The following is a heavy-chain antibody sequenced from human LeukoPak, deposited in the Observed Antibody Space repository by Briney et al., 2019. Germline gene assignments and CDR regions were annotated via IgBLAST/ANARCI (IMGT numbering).Heavy chain of an antibody. V-gene: IGHV1-69*05. CDR2: IIPIFGTA. CDR3: ARGGYYYDSSGYYGY. J-gene: IGHJ4*02. D-gene: IGHD3-22*01. CDR1: GGTFSSYA. Sequence: SVKVSCKASGGTFSSYAISWARQAPGQGLEWMGRIIPIFGTANYAQKFQGRVTITTDESTSTAYMELSSLRSEDTAVYYCARGGYYYDSSGYYGYWGQGTLVTVSS.